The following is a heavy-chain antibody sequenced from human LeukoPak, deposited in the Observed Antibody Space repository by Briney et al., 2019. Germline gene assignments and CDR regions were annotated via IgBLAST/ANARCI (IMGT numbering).Heavy chain of an antibody. CDR2: ISFDGRNQ. V-gene: IGHV3-30-3*02. CDR1: GFTYSSHA. D-gene: IGHD6-13*01. J-gene: IGHJ4*02. Sequence: GGSLRLSCAATGFTYSSHAMHWVRQAPGKGLEWVATISFDGRNQYNADSVKGRFTISRDNAKNTLLLQMNSLRVEDTAVYYCAKLSSYWSFDYWGQGSLVTVSS. CDR3: AKLSSYWSFDY.